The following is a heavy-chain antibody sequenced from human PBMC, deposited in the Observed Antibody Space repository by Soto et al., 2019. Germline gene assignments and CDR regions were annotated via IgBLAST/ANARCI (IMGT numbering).Heavy chain of an antibody. Sequence: ASVKVSCKASGYTFTGYYMHWVRQAPGQGLEWMGWINPNSGGTNYAQKFQGWVTMTRDTSISTAYMELSRLRSDDTAVYYCARGPDCSGGSCYFDYWGQGTPVTVSS. D-gene: IGHD2-15*01. CDR3: ARGPDCSGGSCYFDY. CDR2: INPNSGGT. V-gene: IGHV1-2*04. CDR1: GYTFTGYY. J-gene: IGHJ4*02.